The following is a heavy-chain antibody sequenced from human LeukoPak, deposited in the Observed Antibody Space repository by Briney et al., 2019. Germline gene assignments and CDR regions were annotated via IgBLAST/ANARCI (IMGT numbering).Heavy chain of an antibody. CDR1: GGTFSSYT. D-gene: IGHD2-2*01. CDR3: AKDGVVVVATSVYYYYYCMDV. V-gene: IGHV1-69*02. CDR2: IIPILNIT. Sequence: SVKVSCKASGGTFSSYTISWVRQAPGQGLEWMGRIIPILNITDYAQNFQGRVTLTADKSTSTAYMELSTLRSEDTAVYYCAKDGVVVVATSVYYYYYCMDVWGQGTTVTVSS. J-gene: IGHJ6*02.